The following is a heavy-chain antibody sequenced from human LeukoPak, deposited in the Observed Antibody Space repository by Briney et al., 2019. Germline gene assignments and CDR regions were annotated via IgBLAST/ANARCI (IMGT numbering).Heavy chain of an antibody. CDR2: IYSSGTT. Sequence: PSETLSLTCNVSGGSISNYYWTWIRQPAGKGLEWIGRIYSSGTTSYNPSLKSRVAMSVDTSRNQFSLKLNSVTAADTAVCYCARVSPIAAAGSSYYYAIDVWGQGTTVTVSS. CDR1: GGSISNYY. CDR3: ARVSPIAAAGSSYYYAIDV. J-gene: IGHJ6*02. D-gene: IGHD6-25*01. V-gene: IGHV4-4*07.